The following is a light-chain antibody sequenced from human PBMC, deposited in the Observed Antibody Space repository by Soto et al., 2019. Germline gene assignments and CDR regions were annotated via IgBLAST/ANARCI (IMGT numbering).Light chain of an antibody. CDR3: CSFANTNTLI. J-gene: IGLJ2*01. CDR1: SSDVGNFNL. V-gene: IGLV2-23*01. CDR2: EAN. Sequence: HSVLTQPASVSGSPGQSITISCTGTSSDVGNFNLVSWYQQHPGKAPKLMIYEANKRPSGVSDRFSGSKSGNTASLTISGLQAEDEADYYCCSFANTNTLIFGGGTK.